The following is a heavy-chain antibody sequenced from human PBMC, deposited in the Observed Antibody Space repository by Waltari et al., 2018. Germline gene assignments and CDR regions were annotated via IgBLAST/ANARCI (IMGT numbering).Heavy chain of an antibody. J-gene: IGHJ5*02. D-gene: IGHD1-1*01. CDR2: MTPKNGDT. Sequence: QVQLVQSGAEVKKPGASVKVSCKASGYTFTDFDFNWVRQANGQGLDWMGRMTPKNGDTGYVEKFRCRVTMTSDTSIIAAYLDLSDLTAEGTAVYYCAREGSTFNDLGPWGQGTRVTVSA. V-gene: IGHV1-8*01. CDR1: GYTFTDFD. CDR3: AREGSTFNDLGP.